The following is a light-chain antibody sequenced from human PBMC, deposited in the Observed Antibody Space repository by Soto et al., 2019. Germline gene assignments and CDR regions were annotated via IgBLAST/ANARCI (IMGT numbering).Light chain of an antibody. V-gene: IGKV1-5*03. Sequence: DIQMTQSPFTLSASLGDRVTITCRASQSISSWLAWYQQKPGKAPKLLIYKASNLESGVPSRFSGSGSGTEFTLTISSLQPDDFATYYCQQYNSYWTFGQGTKVEIK. CDR1: QSISSW. CDR2: KAS. J-gene: IGKJ1*01. CDR3: QQYNSYWT.